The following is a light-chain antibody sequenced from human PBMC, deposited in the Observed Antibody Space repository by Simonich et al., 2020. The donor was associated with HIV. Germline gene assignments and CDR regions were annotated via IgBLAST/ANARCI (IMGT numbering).Light chain of an antibody. CDR2: WAS. J-gene: IGKJ1*01. Sequence: DIVMTQSPDSLAVSLGERATINCKSSQSVLYNTNNKNYLAWYPQKPGQPPKLLIYWASTRESGVPDRFSGSGSGTDFTLTISSLQAEDVAIYYCQQYYSTPPTFGQGTKVEIK. CDR1: QSVLYNTNNKNY. CDR3: QQYYSTPPT. V-gene: IGKV4-1*01.